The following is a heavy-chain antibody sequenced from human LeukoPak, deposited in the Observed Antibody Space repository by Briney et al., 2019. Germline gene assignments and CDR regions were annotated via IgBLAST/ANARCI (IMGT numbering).Heavy chain of an antibody. CDR2: IHPADSNT. D-gene: IGHD3-22*01. CDR3: ASPDYYDSSGYSPGAGY. Sequence: GESLKISCKASGHSFTDYWIGWVRQMPGKGLEWMGIIHPADSNTLYSPSFQGQVTISADKSISTAYLQWSSLKASDTAMYYCASPDYYDSSGYSPGAGYWGQGTLVTVSS. V-gene: IGHV5-51*01. CDR1: GHSFTDYW. J-gene: IGHJ4*02.